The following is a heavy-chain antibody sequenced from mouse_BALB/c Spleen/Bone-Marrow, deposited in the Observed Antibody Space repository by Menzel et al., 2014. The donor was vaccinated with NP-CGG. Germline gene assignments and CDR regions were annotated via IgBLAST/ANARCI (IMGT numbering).Heavy chain of an antibody. D-gene: IGHD1-3*01. CDR3: ARWGKGYFDV. V-gene: IGHV1S81*02. Sequence: INPGNGRTNYNEKFKNKATLTIDKSSSTAYMQLSRLTSEDTAVYYCARWGKGYFDVWGAGTTVTVSS. CDR2: INPGNGRT. J-gene: IGHJ1*01.